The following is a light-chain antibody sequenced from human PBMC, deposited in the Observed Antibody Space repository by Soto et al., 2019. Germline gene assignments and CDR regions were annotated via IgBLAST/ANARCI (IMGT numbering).Light chain of an antibody. Sequence: QSALTQPRSVSGSPGQSVTISCTGTSSDVGGYNYVSWYQQHPGKAPKLMIYDVSKRPSGVPDRFSGSKSGNTASLTISGLQAAGEADYYCCSYAGSYTFVFGTGTKVTVL. CDR3: CSYAGSYTFV. V-gene: IGLV2-11*01. CDR2: DVS. CDR1: SSDVGGYNY. J-gene: IGLJ1*01.